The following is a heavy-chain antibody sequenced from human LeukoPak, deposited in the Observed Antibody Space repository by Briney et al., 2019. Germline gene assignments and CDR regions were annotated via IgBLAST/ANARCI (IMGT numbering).Heavy chain of an antibody. CDR1: GGSISSGGYF. J-gene: IGHJ4*02. CDR2: IYYSGST. Sequence: PSQTLSLTCTVSGGSISSGGYFWSWLRQHPGKGLEWIGYIYYSGSTYYSPSLKSRVTISVDTSKNQFSLKLNSVTAADTAVYYCASLSGFYLDWGRGTLVTVSS. D-gene: IGHD3-22*01. V-gene: IGHV4-31*03. CDR3: ASLSGFYLD.